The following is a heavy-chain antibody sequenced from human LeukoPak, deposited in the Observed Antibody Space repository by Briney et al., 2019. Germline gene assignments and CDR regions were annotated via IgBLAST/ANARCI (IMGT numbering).Heavy chain of an antibody. Sequence: GGSLRLSCSASGFTFSNYAMYWVRQAPGKGLEYISAISGNGGSTYYADSVKGRFTISRDNSKNTLYLQMSSLRSEDTAVYYCATWRTAKTGFDYWGQGTLVTVSS. CDR3: ATWRTAKTGFDY. V-gene: IGHV3-64D*08. CDR1: GFTFSNYA. D-gene: IGHD1-1*01. J-gene: IGHJ4*02. CDR2: ISGNGGST.